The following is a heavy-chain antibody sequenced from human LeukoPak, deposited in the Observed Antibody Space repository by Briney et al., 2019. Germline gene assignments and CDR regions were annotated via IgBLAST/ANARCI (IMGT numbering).Heavy chain of an antibody. CDR1: GFTFSNYW. CDR2: IKQDGSEK. V-gene: IGHV3-7*01. CDR3: ARDPNLYYYYMDV. J-gene: IGHJ6*03. Sequence: GGSLRLSCAASGFTFSNYWMTWVRQAPGKGLEWVANIKQDGSEKYYVDSVKGRFTISRDNAKNSLYLQMNSLRAEDTAVYFCARDPNLYYYYMDVWGKGTTVTISS.